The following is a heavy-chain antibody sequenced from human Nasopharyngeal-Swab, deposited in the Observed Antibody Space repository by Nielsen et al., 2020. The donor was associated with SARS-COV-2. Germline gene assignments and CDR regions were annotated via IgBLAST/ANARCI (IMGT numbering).Heavy chain of an antibody. CDR2: IYYSGST. J-gene: IGHJ4*02. Sequence: RQAPGKGLEWIGSIYYSGSTYYNPSLKSRVTISVDTSKNQFSLKLGSVTAADTAVYYCASLNVDTAMVPDYWGQGTLVTVSS. V-gene: IGHV4-39*01. D-gene: IGHD5-18*01. CDR3: ASLNVDTAMVPDY.